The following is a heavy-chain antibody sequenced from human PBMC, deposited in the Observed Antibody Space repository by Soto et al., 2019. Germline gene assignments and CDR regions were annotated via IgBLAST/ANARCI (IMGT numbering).Heavy chain of an antibody. Sequence: QLQLVESGGGVVQPGRSLRLSCAASGFIFSNYAMHWVRLAPGKGLQWLAVISYDEDNIFYADSVKGRMSISRDNSKSILYLQMNSLRAEDTAVYYCAKDGTGWYVEGGDYFDQWGQGTLVTVSS. CDR2: ISYDEDNI. CDR3: AKDGTGWYVEGGDYFDQ. V-gene: IGHV3-30*18. CDR1: GFIFSNYA. D-gene: IGHD6-19*01. J-gene: IGHJ4*02.